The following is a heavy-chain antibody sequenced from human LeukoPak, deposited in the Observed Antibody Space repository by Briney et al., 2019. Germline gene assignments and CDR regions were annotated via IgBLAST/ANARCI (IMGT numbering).Heavy chain of an antibody. CDR2: ISGSGSGGST. Sequence: GGSLRLSCAASGFTFSSSAMSWVRQAPGKGLEWVSNISGSGSGGSTYYADSVKGRFTISRDNSKNTLSLQMNSLRAEDTAVYYCAATYTFLPIGQFDYWGQGTLVTVSS. V-gene: IGHV3-23*01. CDR3: AATYTFLPIGQFDY. CDR1: GFTFSSSA. D-gene: IGHD3-16*01. J-gene: IGHJ4*02.